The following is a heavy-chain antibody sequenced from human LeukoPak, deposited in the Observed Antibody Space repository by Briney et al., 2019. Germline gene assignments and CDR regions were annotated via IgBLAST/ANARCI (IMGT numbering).Heavy chain of an antibody. D-gene: IGHD5-18*01. CDR1: GLTFSRYA. J-gene: IGHJ4*02. CDR2: ISESGSGT. V-gene: IGHV3-23*01. Sequence: PGGSLTLSCAVSGLTFSRYAMSWVRQAPGKGLEWVSAISESGSGTYYADSVKGRFTISRDNSKDTLSLQMNSLRAEDTAVYYCAKDIAQGYTFGYIGQDYWGQGTLVTVSS. CDR3: AKDIAQGYTFGYIGQDY.